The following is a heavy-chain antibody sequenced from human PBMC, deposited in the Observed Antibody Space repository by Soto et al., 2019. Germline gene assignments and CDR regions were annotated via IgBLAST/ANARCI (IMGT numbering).Heavy chain of an antibody. J-gene: IGHJ4*02. CDR3: AKERPTTTAFDY. D-gene: IGHD4-17*01. V-gene: IGHV1-69*06. Sequence: ASVKVSCKTSGGTFSSYTIRWVLQAPGQGLEWMGGIIPIFGTANYAQKFQGRVTITADKSTSTAYMELSSLRAEDTAVYYCAKERPTTTAFDYWGQGALVT. CDR2: IIPIFGTA. CDR1: GGTFSSYT.